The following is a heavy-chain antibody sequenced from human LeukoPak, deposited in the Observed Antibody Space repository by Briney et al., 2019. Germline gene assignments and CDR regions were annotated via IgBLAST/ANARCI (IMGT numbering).Heavy chain of an antibody. Sequence: ASVKVSCKASGGTFSSYAISWVRQAPGQGLEWMGIFNPSGGGTFYAQKFQGRVTMTGDTSTSTVYMELSSLRSDDTAVYYCARDGEPAVPGGAYFYGMDVWGQGTTVTVSS. J-gene: IGHJ6*02. V-gene: IGHV1-46*01. CDR3: ARDGEPAVPGGAYFYGMDV. CDR2: FNPSGGGT. CDR1: GGTFSSYA. D-gene: IGHD6-19*01.